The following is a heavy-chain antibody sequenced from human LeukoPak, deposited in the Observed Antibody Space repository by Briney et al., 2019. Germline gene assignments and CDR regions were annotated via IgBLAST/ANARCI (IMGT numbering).Heavy chain of an antibody. V-gene: IGHV3-48*02. Sequence: GGSLRLSCAASGFTFSTYSMKWVRQAPGKGLEWVSYINSSSGTIYYADSVKGRFTISRDNAKNSLYLQMNGLRDEDTAVYYCARDQSDYYGSGSYPEGSYWGQGTLDTVPS. D-gene: IGHD3-10*01. J-gene: IGHJ4*02. CDR2: INSSSGTI. CDR1: GFTFSTYS. CDR3: ARDQSDYYGSGSYPEGSY.